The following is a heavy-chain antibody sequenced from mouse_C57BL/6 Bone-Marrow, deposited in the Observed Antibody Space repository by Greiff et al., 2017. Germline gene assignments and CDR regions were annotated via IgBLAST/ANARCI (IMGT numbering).Heavy chain of an antibody. CDR1: GYTFTSYW. Sequence: QVQLQQPGAELMMPGASVKLSCKASGYTFTSYWMHWVKQRPGQGLEWIGEIDPSDSYTNYNQKFKGKSTLTVDKSSSTAYMQLSSLTSEDSAVYYCARDTYYFDYWGQGTTLTVSS. V-gene: IGHV1-69*01. J-gene: IGHJ2*01. D-gene: IGHD2-10*02. CDR2: IDPSDSYT. CDR3: ARDTYYFDY.